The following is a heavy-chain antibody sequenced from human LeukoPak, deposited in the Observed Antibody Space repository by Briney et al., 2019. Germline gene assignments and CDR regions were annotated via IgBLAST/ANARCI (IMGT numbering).Heavy chain of an antibody. V-gene: IGHV3-30-3*01. Sequence: GGSLRLSCAASGFTFRRYAMHWVRQTPGKGLGWVAVISYDGSNKYYADSVKGRFTISRDNSRNTLYLQMNSLKFEDTAVYYCARESYGDNYFDYWGQGTLVTVSS. CDR3: ARESYGDNYFDY. D-gene: IGHD4-17*01. CDR1: GFTFRRYA. J-gene: IGHJ4*02. CDR2: ISYDGSNK.